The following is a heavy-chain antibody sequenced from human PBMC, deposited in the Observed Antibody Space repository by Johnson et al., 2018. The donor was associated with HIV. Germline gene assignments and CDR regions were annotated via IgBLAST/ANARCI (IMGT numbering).Heavy chain of an antibody. Sequence: VQLVESGGGLVQPGRSLRLSCAASGFTFDDYAMHWVRQAPGKGLEWVSGISWNSGSIGYADSVTGRFTISRDNAKNSLYLQMNSLRAEDTALYYCAKGGYSGYVSFSAFDIWGQGTMVTVSS. D-gene: IGHD5-12*01. CDR1: GFTFDDYA. CDR3: AKGGYSGYVSFSAFDI. CDR2: ISWNSGSI. V-gene: IGHV3-9*01. J-gene: IGHJ3*02.